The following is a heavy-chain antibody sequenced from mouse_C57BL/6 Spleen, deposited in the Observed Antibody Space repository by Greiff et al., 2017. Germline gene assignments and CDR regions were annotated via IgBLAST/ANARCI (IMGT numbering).Heavy chain of an antibody. J-gene: IGHJ2*01. Sequence: QVQLQQSGAELMKPGASVKLSCKATGYTFTGYWIEWVKQMPGQGLEWIGWIFPGSGSTYYNEKFKGKATLTVDKSSSTAYMLLSSLTSVDSAVYFCARSVAYYFDYWGQGTTLTVSS. CDR3: ARSVAYYFDY. CDR1: GYTFTGYW. CDR2: IFPGSGST. V-gene: IGHV1-75*01. D-gene: IGHD1-3*01.